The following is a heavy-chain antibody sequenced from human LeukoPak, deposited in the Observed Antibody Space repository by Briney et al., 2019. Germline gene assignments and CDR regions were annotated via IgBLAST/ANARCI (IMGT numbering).Heavy chain of an antibody. CDR1: GYTFTSYG. CDR2: ISAYNGNT. V-gene: IGHV1-18*01. CDR3: ARDRIVVVPLDY. Sequence: ASVKVSCKASGYTFTSYGISWVRQAPGQGLEWMGWISAYNGNTNYAQKLQGRVTMTTDTTTSTAYMELRSLRSDDTAVYYCARDRIVVVPLDYWGQGTLVTVSS. J-gene: IGHJ4*02. D-gene: IGHD3-22*01.